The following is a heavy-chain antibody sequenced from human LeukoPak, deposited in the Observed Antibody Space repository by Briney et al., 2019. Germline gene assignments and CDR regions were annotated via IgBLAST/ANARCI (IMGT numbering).Heavy chain of an antibody. D-gene: IGHD2-15*01. V-gene: IGHV4-39*01. J-gene: IGHJ4*02. CDR3: ARRGGHAGSFDY. Sequence: SETLSLTCTVSGGSISSNGYYWGWIRQPPGKGLEWIGSFYYTGSTFYSPSLKSRVTISVDTSKNQFSLKLSSVTAADTAVYYCARRGGHAGSFDYWGQGTLVTVSS. CDR1: GGSISSNGYY. CDR2: FYYTGST.